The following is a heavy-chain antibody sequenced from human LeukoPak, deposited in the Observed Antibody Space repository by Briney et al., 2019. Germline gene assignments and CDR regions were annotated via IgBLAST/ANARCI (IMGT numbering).Heavy chain of an antibody. V-gene: IGHV3-30*02. D-gene: IGHD1-1*01. CDR3: AKSSAGITWFDP. CDR2: TRFDDSYK. CDR1: GFSFSSSG. J-gene: IGHJ5*02. Sequence: GGSLRLSCAASGFSFSSSGMHWVRQAPGKGPGWVEFTRFDDSYKAYGDTVKGRFTISRDNSKNTLYLQMDSLRSDNTAVYYCAKSSAGITWFDPWGQGTLVTVSS.